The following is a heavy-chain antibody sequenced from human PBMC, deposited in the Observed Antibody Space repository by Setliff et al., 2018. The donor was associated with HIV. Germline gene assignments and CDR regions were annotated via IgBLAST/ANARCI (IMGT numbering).Heavy chain of an antibody. CDR3: ASFFVTTVTNQDY. D-gene: IGHD4-17*01. Sequence: SETLSLTCAVYGGSFTNYFWSWIRQSPGKGLEWIGEINHSGTTYYNPSVKSRVTISLDTSNNQFSLKLTSVTAADTAMYYCASFFVTTVTNQDYWGQGTPVTVSS. CDR1: GGSFTNYF. CDR2: INHSGTT. J-gene: IGHJ4*02. V-gene: IGHV4-34*01.